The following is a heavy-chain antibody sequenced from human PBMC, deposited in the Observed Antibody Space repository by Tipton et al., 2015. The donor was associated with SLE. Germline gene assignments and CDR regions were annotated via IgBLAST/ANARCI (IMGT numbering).Heavy chain of an antibody. CDR1: GGSISSDGYY. J-gene: IGHJ3*02. CDR2: IYYSGST. V-gene: IGHV4-31*02. CDR3: ARSGYVSSASDI. D-gene: IGHD3-16*01. Sequence: LRLSCAASGGSISSDGYYWSWIRQHPGKGLEWIGYIYYSGSTYYNPSLKSRVTISLGTSKNQFSLKLSSVTAADTAVYYCARSGYVSSASDIWGQGTMVTVSS.